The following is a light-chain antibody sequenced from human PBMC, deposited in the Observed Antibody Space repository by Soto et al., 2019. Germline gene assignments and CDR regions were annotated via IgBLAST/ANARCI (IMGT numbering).Light chain of an antibody. Sequence: EIVMTQSPATLSLSPGERATLSCRASQSVSSYLAWYQQKPGQAPRLLIYDASNRATRIPASFSGSGSGTDFTLTISSLEPEDLAVYYCQQRSNRPITFGQGTRLEIK. CDR3: QQRSNRPIT. CDR1: QSVSSY. J-gene: IGKJ5*01. CDR2: DAS. V-gene: IGKV3-11*01.